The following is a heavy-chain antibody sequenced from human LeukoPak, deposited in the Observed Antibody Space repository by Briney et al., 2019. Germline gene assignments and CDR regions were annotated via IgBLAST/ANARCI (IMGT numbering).Heavy chain of an antibody. CDR2: ISAYNGNT. Sequence: ASVKVSCKASGYTFTSYGISWVRQAPGQGLEWMGWISAYNGNTNYAQKFQGRVTITADKSTSTAYMELSSLRSEDTAVYYCARDLLGDSSGYFDYWGQGTLVTVSS. CDR3: ARDLLGDSSGYFDY. V-gene: IGHV1-18*01. J-gene: IGHJ4*02. CDR1: GYTFTSYG. D-gene: IGHD3-22*01.